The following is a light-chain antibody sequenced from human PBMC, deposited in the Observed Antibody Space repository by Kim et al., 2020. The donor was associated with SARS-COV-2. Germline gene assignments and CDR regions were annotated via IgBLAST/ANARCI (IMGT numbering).Light chain of an antibody. CDR2: DVS. V-gene: IGKV1-5*01. CDR1: QSISNW. J-gene: IGKJ2*01. CDR3: QQYHSYTT. Sequence: LSASVGDRVNITCRASQSISNWMAWYQQKPGKAPKVLIYDVSSLESGVPSRFSGSGSGTEFTLTISSLQPDDVATYYCQQYHSYTTFGQGTKLEI.